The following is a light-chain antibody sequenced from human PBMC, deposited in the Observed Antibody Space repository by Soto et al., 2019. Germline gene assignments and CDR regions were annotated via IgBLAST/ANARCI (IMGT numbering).Light chain of an antibody. Sequence: EIVLTQSPATLSLYPGERATLSCRASQSVSSYLAWYQQKPGQAPRLLIYDASNRATGIPARFSGSGSGTDFTLTISSLEPEDFAVYYCQQRSNWQELTFGGGTKVEIK. CDR3: QQRSNWQELT. V-gene: IGKV3-11*01. J-gene: IGKJ4*01. CDR2: DAS. CDR1: QSVSSY.